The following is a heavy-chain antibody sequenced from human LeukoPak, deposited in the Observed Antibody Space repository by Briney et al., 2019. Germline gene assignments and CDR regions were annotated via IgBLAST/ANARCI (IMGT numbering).Heavy chain of an antibody. Sequence: GGSLRLSCAASGFTFSDYYMSWIRQAPGKGLEWVSYISSSGSTIYYADSVKGRFTISRDNAKNSLYLQMSSLRAEDTAVYYCTRDGEYCSSTSCYPYYYYYMDVWGKGTTVTVSS. CDR2: ISSSGSTI. V-gene: IGHV3-11*04. J-gene: IGHJ6*03. D-gene: IGHD2-2*01. CDR1: GFTFSDYY. CDR3: TRDGEYCSSTSCYPYYYYYMDV.